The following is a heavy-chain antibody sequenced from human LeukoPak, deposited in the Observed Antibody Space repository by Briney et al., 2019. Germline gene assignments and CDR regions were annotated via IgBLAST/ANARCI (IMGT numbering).Heavy chain of an antibody. CDR3: ARGLGVFNDAFDI. CDR1: GYSISSGYY. CDR2: IYHSGST. V-gene: IGHV4-38-2*02. Sequence: SETLSLTCTVSGYSISSGYYWGWIRQPPGKGLEWIGSIYHSGSTYYNPSLKSRVTISVDTSKNQFSLKLSSVTAADTAVYYCARGLGVFNDAFDIWGQGTMVTVSS. J-gene: IGHJ3*02. D-gene: IGHD3-10*01.